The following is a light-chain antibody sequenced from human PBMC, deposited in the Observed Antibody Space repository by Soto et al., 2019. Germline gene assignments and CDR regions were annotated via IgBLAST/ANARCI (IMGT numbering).Light chain of an antibody. CDR1: QSVSSS. CDR2: DAS. V-gene: IGKV3-20*01. CDR3: QQYGTSPPLT. Sequence: IVLTQSPSTLSLSPGERARLSCTASQSVSSSLAWYQQKPGQAPRLLIYDASSRATGIPDRFSGSGSGTDFTLTFSRLEPEDFAVYYCQQYGTSPPLTFGQGTKVDIK. J-gene: IGKJ1*01.